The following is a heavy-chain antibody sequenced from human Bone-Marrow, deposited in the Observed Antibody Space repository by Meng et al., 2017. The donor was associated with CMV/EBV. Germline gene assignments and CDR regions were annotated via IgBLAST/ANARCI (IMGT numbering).Heavy chain of an antibody. CDR3: ARDSDHSGYQSYFDY. Sequence: GGSLRLSCAASGFTFSSHAMHWVRQAPGKGPEWVAVISYDGSNKFYADSVRGRFTISRDNSKNTLYLQMNSLRAEGTAVYYCARDSDHSGYQSYFDYWGQGTLVTVSS. D-gene: IGHD2-15*01. J-gene: IGHJ4*02. CDR1: GFTFSSHA. CDR2: ISYDGSNK. V-gene: IGHV3-30*04.